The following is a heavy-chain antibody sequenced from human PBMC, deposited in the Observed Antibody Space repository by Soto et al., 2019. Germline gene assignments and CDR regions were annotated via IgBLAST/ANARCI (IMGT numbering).Heavy chain of an antibody. J-gene: IGHJ1*01. CDR3: TWTRALYYYDSSGYYSYFQH. D-gene: IGHD3-22*01. CDR1: GGTFSSYA. Sequence: SVKVSCKASGGTFSSYAISWVRQAPGQGLEWMGGIIPIFGTANYAQKIQGRVTITTDESTSTAKIEQSNLRSKDKAENYCTWTRALYYYDSSGYYSYFQHWGQGTLVTVSS. CDR2: IIPIFGTA. V-gene: IGHV1-69*05.